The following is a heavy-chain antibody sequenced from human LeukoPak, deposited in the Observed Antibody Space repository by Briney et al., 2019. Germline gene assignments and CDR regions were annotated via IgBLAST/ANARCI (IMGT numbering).Heavy chain of an antibody. CDR2: ISGSGGST. Sequence: PGGSLRLSCAASGFTFSSYAMSWVRQAPGKGLEWVSAISGSGGSTYYADSVKGRFTISRDNSKNTVYLQMSSLRAEDTAVYFCAKGTGSSGWRYYFDYWGQGTLVTVSS. V-gene: IGHV3-23*01. J-gene: IGHJ4*02. CDR3: AKGTGSSGWRYYFDY. CDR1: GFTFSSYA. D-gene: IGHD6-19*01.